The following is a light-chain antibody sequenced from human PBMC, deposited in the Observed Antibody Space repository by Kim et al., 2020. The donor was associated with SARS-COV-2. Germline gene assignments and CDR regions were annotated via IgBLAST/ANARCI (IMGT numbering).Light chain of an antibody. CDR3: QAWDSSTHVV. V-gene: IGLV3-1*01. Sequence: YELTQPPSVSVSPGQTASITCSGDKLGDKYACWYQQKPGQSPVLVIYQDSKRPSGIPERFSGSNSGNTATLTISGTQAMDEADYYCQAWDSSTHVVFGG. CDR2: QDS. CDR1: KLGDKY. J-gene: IGLJ2*01.